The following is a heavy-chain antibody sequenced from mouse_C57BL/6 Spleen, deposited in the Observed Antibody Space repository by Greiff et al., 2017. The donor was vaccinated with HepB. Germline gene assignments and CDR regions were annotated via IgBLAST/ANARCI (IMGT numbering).Heavy chain of an antibody. CDR3: ARRAITVYSMDY. D-gene: IGHD1-1*01. V-gene: IGHV5-4*03. CDR2: ISDGGSYT. J-gene: IGHJ4*01. CDR1: GFTFSSYA. Sequence: EVMLVESGGGLVKPGGSLKLSCAASGFTFSSYAMSWVRQTPEKRLAWVATISDGGSYTYYPENVKGRLTISRDNAKNNLYLQMRHLKSEDTAMYYGARRAITVYSMDYWGQGTSFTVSS.